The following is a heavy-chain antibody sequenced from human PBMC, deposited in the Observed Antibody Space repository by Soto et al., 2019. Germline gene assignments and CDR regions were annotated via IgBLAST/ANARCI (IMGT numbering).Heavy chain of an antibody. CDR3: ARKGSSTSPYYYGMDV. Sequence: GASVKVSCKASGGTFSSYAISWVRQAPGQGLEWMGGIIPIFGTANYAQKFQGRVTITADESTSTAYMELSSLRSEDTAVYYCARKGSSTSPYYYGMDVWGQGXTVTVYS. CDR2: IIPIFGTA. J-gene: IGHJ6*02. V-gene: IGHV1-69*13. CDR1: GGTFSSYA. D-gene: IGHD2-2*01.